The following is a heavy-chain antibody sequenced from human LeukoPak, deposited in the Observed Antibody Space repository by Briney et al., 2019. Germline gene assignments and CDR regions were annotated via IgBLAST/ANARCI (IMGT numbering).Heavy chain of an antibody. CDR3: AAYAGFDWRNYFDY. J-gene: IGHJ4*02. D-gene: IGHD3-16*01. CDR2: IQYGGST. Sequence: SETLSLTCTLSGVSVTNSRYFWGWVRQPPGKELKWIGTIQYGGSTYYNPSLRSRVTMSVDSSNHQFSLRLNSMTAADTAVYYCAAYAGFDWRNYFDYWGQGFLVTVSS. V-gene: IGHV4-39*01. CDR1: GVSVTNSRYF.